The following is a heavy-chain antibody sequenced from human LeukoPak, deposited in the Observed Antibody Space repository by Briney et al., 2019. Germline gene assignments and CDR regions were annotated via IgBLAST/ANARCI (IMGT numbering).Heavy chain of an antibody. J-gene: IGHJ5*02. CDR3: ARDVGVTRFDP. D-gene: IGHD3-22*01. CDR1: GNTFSNYS. Sequence: ASVKVSCKASGNTFSNYSFSWVRQAPGQGLEWMGWINANSGNTDYAQNFRGRVTLTTDTSTNVAYMELRSLTSDDTDVYYCARDVGVTRFDPWGQGTLVTVSS. CDR2: INANSGNT. V-gene: IGHV1-18*01.